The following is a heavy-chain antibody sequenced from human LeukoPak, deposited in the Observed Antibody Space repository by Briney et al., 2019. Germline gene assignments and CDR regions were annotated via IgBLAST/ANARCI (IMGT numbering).Heavy chain of an antibody. CDR1: GLTFSDHL. CDR3: TSGYCSGTSCNAGGGGY. J-gene: IGHJ4*02. Sequence: PGGSLRLSCAPSGLTFSDHLMEWVRQAPGKGLEWVGRARNKANSYTTEYAACVKGNVNISRDDSKSTFYLHMTTLKAENTPMYYCTSGYCSGTSCNAGGGGYWGQGTLVTVSS. CDR2: ARNKANSYTT. V-gene: IGHV3-72*01. D-gene: IGHD2-2*01.